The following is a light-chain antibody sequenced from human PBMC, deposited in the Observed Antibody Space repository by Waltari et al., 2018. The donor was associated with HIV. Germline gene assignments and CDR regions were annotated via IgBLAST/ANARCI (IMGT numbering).Light chain of an antibody. Sequence: EIVLPQSPATLSLSPGERATLSCGASQTVNNNYLAWYQQRPGLAPRLLIHDTSTRATGIPDRFTGSGSGTDFTLTISKREPEDFAVYYCQHYSGSHTFGQGTKLEIK. CDR2: DTS. J-gene: IGKJ2*01. V-gene: IGKV3D-20*01. CDR3: QHYSGSHT. CDR1: QTVNNNY.